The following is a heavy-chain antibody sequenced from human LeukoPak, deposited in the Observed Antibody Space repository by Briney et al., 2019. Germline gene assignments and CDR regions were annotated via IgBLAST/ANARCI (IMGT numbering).Heavy chain of an antibody. Sequence: PSETLSLTCTVSGGSISSSSYYWGWIRQPPGKGLEWIGSIYYSGSTYYNPSLKSRVTISVDTSKNQFSLKLSSVTAADTAVYYCARRQHCSSTSCSPLLYYYYMDVWGKGTTVTVSS. CDR3: ARRQHCSSTSCSPLLYYYYMDV. D-gene: IGHD2-2*01. CDR1: GGSISSSSYY. J-gene: IGHJ6*03. V-gene: IGHV4-39*01. CDR2: IYYSGST.